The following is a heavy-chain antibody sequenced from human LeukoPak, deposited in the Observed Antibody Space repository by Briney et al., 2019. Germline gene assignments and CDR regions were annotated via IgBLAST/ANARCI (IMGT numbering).Heavy chain of an antibody. Sequence: GGSLRLSCAASGFTFNYFWMHWVRHVPGKGLGWVSGINNDGTATYYADSVKGRFTTTRDNAKNTVYLQINGLRAEDTTVYYCATVSEYWGQGTLVTVSS. CDR2: INNDGTAT. CDR3: ATVSEY. V-gene: IGHV3-74*01. CDR1: GFTFNYFW. J-gene: IGHJ4*02.